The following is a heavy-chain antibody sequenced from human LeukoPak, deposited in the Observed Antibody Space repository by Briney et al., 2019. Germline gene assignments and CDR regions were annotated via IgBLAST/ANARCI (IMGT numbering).Heavy chain of an antibody. CDR1: GGSISSYY. D-gene: IGHD2-2*01. Sequence: SETLSLTCTVSGGSISSYYWSWIRQPPGKGLEWIGYIYYSGSTNYNPSLKSPVTISVDTSKNQFSLKLSSVTAADTAVYYCARMLPAATYVLDYWGQGTLVTVSS. CDR2: IYYSGST. V-gene: IGHV4-59*01. CDR3: ARMLPAATYVLDY. J-gene: IGHJ4*02.